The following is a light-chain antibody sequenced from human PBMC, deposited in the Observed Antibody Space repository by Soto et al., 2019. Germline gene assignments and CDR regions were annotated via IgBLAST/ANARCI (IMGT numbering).Light chain of an antibody. V-gene: IGKV1-33*01. Sequence: DLQMTQSPSSLSASVGDRVTITCQASQDISNYLNWYQQKPGKAPKLLIYDASNLETGVPSRFIGSGAGTDVTFTISSRQPEDIATYYCQQYDNLPPFTFGPGTKLDIK. J-gene: IGKJ3*01. CDR3: QQYDNLPPFT. CDR2: DAS. CDR1: QDISNY.